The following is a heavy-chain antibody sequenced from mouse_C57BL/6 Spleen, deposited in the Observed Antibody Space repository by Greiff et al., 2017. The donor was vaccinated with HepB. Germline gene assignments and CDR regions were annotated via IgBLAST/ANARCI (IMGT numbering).Heavy chain of an antibody. CDR2: IDPENGDT. Sequence: VQLQQSGAELVRPGASVKLSCTASGFNIKDDYMHWVKQRPEQGLEWIGWIDPENGDTEYASKFQGKATITADTSSNTAYLQLSSLTSEDTAVYYCTYYYGRFAYWGQGTLVTVSA. J-gene: IGHJ3*01. D-gene: IGHD1-1*01. V-gene: IGHV14-4*01. CDR1: GFNIKDDY. CDR3: TYYYGRFAY.